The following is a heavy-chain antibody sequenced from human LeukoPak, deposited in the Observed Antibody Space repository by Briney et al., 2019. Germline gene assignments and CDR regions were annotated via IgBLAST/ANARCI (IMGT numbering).Heavy chain of an antibody. V-gene: IGHV3-23*01. Sequence: GGSLRLSCTASGFTSSSYPMYWVRQAPGKGLEWVSAITGGGESTYYAESMKGRFTLSRDNSKNTLYLQMNSLRAEDTAVYYCASSRVYGYHDYWGQGTLVTVSS. J-gene: IGHJ4*02. D-gene: IGHD5-18*01. CDR1: GFTSSSYP. CDR3: ASSRVYGYHDY. CDR2: ITGGGEST.